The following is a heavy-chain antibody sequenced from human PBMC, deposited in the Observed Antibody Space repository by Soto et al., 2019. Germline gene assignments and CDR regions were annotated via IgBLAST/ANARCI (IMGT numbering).Heavy chain of an antibody. CDR2: ISASSRST. D-gene: IGHD3-10*01. Sequence: EVQLLESGGGLVRPGVSLRLSGAASDFTFGDFAMSWVRQAPGKGLEWVASISASSRSTYYADSVRGRFSISRDNSKNTLVLQMKILTAADTAFYFCAKNYYESGSYYLFDAWGQGTQVTVSS. J-gene: IGHJ5*02. V-gene: IGHV3-23*01. CDR3: AKNYYESGSYYLFDA. CDR1: DFTFGDFA.